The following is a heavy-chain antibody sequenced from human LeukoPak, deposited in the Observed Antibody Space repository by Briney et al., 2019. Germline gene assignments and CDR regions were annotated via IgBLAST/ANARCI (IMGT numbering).Heavy chain of an antibody. CDR1: GFSFSKAW. D-gene: IGHD3-10*01. J-gene: IGHJ4*02. CDR3: TTGGYYYGSGSLYY. V-gene: IGHV3-15*01. CDR2: IKSKTDGGIT. Sequence: GCSVSLSYVASGFSFSKAWMRWVRQAPGTGLEGVGRIKSKTDGGITEYAAPVKGRFTISRDHSKNTLYLQMNSLKTEDTAVYYCTTGGYYYGSGSLYYWGQGTLVTVSS.